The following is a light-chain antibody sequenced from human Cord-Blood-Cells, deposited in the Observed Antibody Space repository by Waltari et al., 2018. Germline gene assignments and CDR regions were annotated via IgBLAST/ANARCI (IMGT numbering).Light chain of an antibody. CDR2: DAS. Sequence: EIVLTQSPATLSLSPGERATLSCRASQSVSSYLAWYQQKPGKAPRLLIYDASNRATGIPARFSGSGSGTDFTLTISSLEPEDFAVYYCQQRINWPYTFGQGTKLEIK. V-gene: IGKV3-11*01. J-gene: IGKJ2*01. CDR1: QSVSSY. CDR3: QQRINWPYT.